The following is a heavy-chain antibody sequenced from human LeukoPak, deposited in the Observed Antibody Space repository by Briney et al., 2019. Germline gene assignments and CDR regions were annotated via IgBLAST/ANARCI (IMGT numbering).Heavy chain of an antibody. Sequence: SQTLSLTCTVSGGSISSGGYYWSWIRQHPGKGLEWIGYIYYSGSTYYNPPLKSRVTISVDTSKNQFSLKLSSVTAADTAVYYCARLLVVVPAAIRGPLGWFDPWGQGTLVTVSS. CDR2: IYYSGST. V-gene: IGHV4-31*03. CDR1: GGSISSGGYY. D-gene: IGHD2-2*01. CDR3: ARLLVVVPAAIRGPLGWFDP. J-gene: IGHJ5*02.